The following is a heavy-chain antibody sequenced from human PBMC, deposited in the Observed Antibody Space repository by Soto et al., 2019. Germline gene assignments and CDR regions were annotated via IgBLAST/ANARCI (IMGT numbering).Heavy chain of an antibody. J-gene: IGHJ4*02. CDR3: ARAGHPYSSGWYTSGYFDY. V-gene: IGHV1-18*01. CDR1: GYTFTSYG. D-gene: IGHD6-19*01. Sequence: QVQLVQSGAEVKKPGASVKVSCKASGYTFTSYGISWVRQAPGQGLEWMGWISAYNGNTNYAQKLQGRVTMTTDTSTSTAYMELRSLRSDDTAVYYCARAGHPYSSGWYTSGYFDYWGQGTLVTVSS. CDR2: ISAYNGNT.